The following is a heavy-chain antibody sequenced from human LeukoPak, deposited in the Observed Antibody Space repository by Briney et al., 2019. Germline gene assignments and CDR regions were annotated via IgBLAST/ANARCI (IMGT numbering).Heavy chain of an antibody. CDR3: ARTGAYYSGMYYFDY. V-gene: IGHV1-24*01. Sequence: ASVKVSCKVSGYTLTELSMHWVRQAPGKGLEWMGGFDPEDGETIYAQKFQGRVTMARDTSISTAYMELSRLRSDDTAVYYCARTGAYYSGMYYFDYWGQGALVTVSS. CDR2: FDPEDGET. J-gene: IGHJ4*02. D-gene: IGHD3-22*01. CDR1: GYTLTELS.